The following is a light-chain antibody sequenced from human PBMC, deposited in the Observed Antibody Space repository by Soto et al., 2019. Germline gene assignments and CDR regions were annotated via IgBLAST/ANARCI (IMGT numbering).Light chain of an antibody. CDR2: YNK. Sequence: SYELTQSPSVSVAPGKTAMITCGGNSIGSNSVHWYQQRAGQAPALVIYYNKDRPSGIPERFSGSNSGNTATLTITRVEAGDEADYYCQVWDSSSDHVVFGGGTKVTVL. J-gene: IGLJ3*02. CDR3: QVWDSSSDHVV. V-gene: IGLV3-21*04. CDR1: SIGSNS.